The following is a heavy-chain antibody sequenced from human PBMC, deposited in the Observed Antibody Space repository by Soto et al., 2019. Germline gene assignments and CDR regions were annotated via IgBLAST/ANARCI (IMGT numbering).Heavy chain of an antibody. J-gene: IGHJ4*02. V-gene: IGHV3-7*01. CDR1: GFTFSSYW. Sequence: EVHLEEPGGGLVHPGGSLRLSCAASGFTFSSYWMNWVRQAPGNGLVWVANIDEDGSEYNDAESVRGRFTISRDNAKNTLYLQMNSLRAADTAVYYCARTGDGHHDFLDYWGQGILVSFSS. D-gene: IGHD1-1*01. CDR2: IDEDGSEY. CDR3: ARTGDGHHDFLDY.